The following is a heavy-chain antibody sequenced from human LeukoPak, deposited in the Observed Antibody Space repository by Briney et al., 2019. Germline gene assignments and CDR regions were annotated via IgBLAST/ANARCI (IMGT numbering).Heavy chain of an antibody. Sequence: GGSLRLSCEASGFTFSSYEMNWVRQAPGKGLEWVSYISSSGSTIYYADSVKGRFTISRDNAKNSLYLQMNSLRAEDTAVYYCARDYCSGGSCYSHYYYYYMDVWGKGTTVTVSS. J-gene: IGHJ6*03. CDR2: ISSSGSTI. D-gene: IGHD2-15*01. CDR3: ARDYCSGGSCYSHYYYYYMDV. CDR1: GFTFSSYE. V-gene: IGHV3-48*03.